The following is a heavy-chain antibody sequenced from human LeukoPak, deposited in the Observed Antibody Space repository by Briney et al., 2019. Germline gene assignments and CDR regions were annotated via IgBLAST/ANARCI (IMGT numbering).Heavy chain of an antibody. CDR3: ARICKSLPSFYDFWSGYDYFDY. V-gene: IGHV4-38-2*01. Sequence: SETLSLTCAVSGYSISSGYYWGWIWQPPGKGLEWIGSIYHSGSTYYNPSLKSRVTISVDTSKNQFSLKLSSVTAADTAVYYCARICKSLPSFYDFWSGYDYFDYWGQGTLVTVSS. CDR1: GYSISSGYY. CDR2: IYHSGST. J-gene: IGHJ4*02. D-gene: IGHD3-3*01.